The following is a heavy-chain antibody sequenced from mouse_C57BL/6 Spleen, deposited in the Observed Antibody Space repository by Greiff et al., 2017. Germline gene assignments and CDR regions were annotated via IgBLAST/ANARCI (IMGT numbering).Heavy chain of an antibody. CDR3: VRDDGYLFHDMDY. CDR1: GYTFTSYW. V-gene: IGHV1-72*01. D-gene: IGHD2-3*01. Sequence: VQLQQPGAELVKPGASVKLSCKASGYTFTSYWMQWVKQRPGRGLERIGRIDPNRGGTKYNEKFKSKATLTVDKPPSTAYMQLIILTSDDSAVYYCVRDDGYLFHDMDYWGQGTSVTVYS. CDR2: IDPNRGGT. J-gene: IGHJ4*01.